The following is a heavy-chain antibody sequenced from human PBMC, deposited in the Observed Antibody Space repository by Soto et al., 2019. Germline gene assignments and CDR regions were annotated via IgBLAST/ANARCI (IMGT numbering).Heavy chain of an antibody. D-gene: IGHD6-19*01. V-gene: IGHV1-18*01. J-gene: IGHJ4*01. CDR2: ISAYNGNT. CDR3: ARVLGDIAVAAAIFDH. CDR1: GFTFTGFG. Sequence: ASVKVSCKASGFTFTGFGLTWVRQAPGQRLEWMGWISAYNGNTNYAQNLQGRVTVTTDTSTSTAYMELRSLRYEDTAIYYCARVLGDIAVAAAIFDHWG.